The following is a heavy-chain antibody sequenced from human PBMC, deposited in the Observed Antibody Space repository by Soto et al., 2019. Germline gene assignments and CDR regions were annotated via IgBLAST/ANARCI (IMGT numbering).Heavy chain of an antibody. V-gene: IGHV3-53*01. D-gene: IGHD3-22*01. Sequence: EVQLVESGGGLIQPGGSLRLSCAASGFTVSSNYMSWIRQAPGKGLEWVSVIYSGGSTYYADSVKGRFTTSRDNSKNTLYLQMNSLRAEDTAVHYCARDRVESGYPEYFQHWGQGTLVTVSS. J-gene: IGHJ1*01. CDR1: GFTVSSNY. CDR3: ARDRVESGYPEYFQH. CDR2: IYSGGST.